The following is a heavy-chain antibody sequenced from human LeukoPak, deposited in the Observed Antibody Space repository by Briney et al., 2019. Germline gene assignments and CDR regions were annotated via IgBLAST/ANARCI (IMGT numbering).Heavy chain of an antibody. CDR3: ARGRKYCTHGVCYKMDWFDP. D-gene: IGHD2-8*01. V-gene: IGHV3-21*01. Sequence: GGSLRLSCAASGISFSNYSMNWVRQAPGKGLEWVSLISSSSRFIYYGDSVKGRFTISRDNAKKSLYLQMNSLRAEDTAVYYCARGRKYCTHGVCYKMDWFDPWGQGTLVTVSS. CDR1: GISFSNYS. J-gene: IGHJ5*02. CDR2: ISSSSRFI.